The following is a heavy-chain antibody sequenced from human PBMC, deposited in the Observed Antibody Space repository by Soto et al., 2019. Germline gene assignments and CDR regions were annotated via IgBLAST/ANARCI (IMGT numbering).Heavy chain of an antibody. CDR1: GGSISSYY. D-gene: IGHD3-9*01. CDR2: IYYSRST. J-gene: IGHJ5*02. V-gene: IGHV4-59*01. Sequence: PSETLSLTCTVSGGSISSYYWNWIRQPPGKGLEWIGYIYYSRSTKYNPSLKSRVTISVDTSKNQFSLKLSSVTAADTAVYYCARDRLANWFDPWGQGTLVTVSS. CDR3: ARDRLANWFDP.